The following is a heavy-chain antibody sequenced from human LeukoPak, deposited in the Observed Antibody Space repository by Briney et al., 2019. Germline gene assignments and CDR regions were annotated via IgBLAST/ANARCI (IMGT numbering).Heavy chain of an antibody. CDR1: GGSISSYY. CDR3: ARYDYYDSSASTYYYYYIDV. J-gene: IGHJ6*03. Sequence: SETLSLTCTVSGGSISSYYWSWIRQPPGKGLEWIGYIYYSGSTNYNPSLKSRVTISVDTSKNQFSLKLSSVTAADTAVYYCARYDYYDSSASTYYYYYIDVWGKGTTVTVSS. D-gene: IGHD3-22*01. V-gene: IGHV4-59*08. CDR2: IYYSGST.